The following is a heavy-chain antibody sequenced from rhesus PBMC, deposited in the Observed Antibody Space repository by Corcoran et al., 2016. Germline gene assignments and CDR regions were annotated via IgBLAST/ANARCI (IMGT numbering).Heavy chain of an antibody. D-gene: IGHD1-44*02. CDR1: GGSFSGYY. CDR3: ARAPIVGATRFDY. Sequence: QVQLQESGPGLVKPSETLALTCAVSGGSFSGYYWGWIRQPPGKGLEWVGDIRGSSGSTDFNSSLKSRVTISTDTSKSQFSLNLSSVTATDTAVYYCARAPIVGATRFDYWGQGVLVTVSS. V-gene: IGHV4-165*01. CDR2: IRGSSGST. J-gene: IGHJ4*01.